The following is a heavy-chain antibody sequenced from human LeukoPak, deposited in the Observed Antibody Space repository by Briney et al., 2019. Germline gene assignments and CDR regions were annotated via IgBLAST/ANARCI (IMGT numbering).Heavy chain of an antibody. Sequence: GGSLRLSCAASGFTFNNYAMHWVRQAPGKVLEWVAFIRYDVSDKNYADSVKGRFTISRDNSKNTLYLQMNSLRVEDTAVYYCAKSGTAYCDYWGQGTLVTVSS. CDR1: GFTFNNYA. J-gene: IGHJ4*02. CDR2: IRYDVSDK. D-gene: IGHD1-7*01. V-gene: IGHV3-30*02. CDR3: AKSGTAYCDY.